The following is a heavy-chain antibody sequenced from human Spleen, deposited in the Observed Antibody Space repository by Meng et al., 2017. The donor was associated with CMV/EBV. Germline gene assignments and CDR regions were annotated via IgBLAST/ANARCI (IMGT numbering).Heavy chain of an antibody. Sequence: SVKVSCKASGGTFSSYAISWVRQAPGQGLEWMGGIIPILGIANYAQKFQGRVTITADKSTSTAYMELSSLRSDDTAVYYCAVWELVHRYYGMDVWGQGTTVTVSS. CDR3: AVWELVHRYYGMDV. D-gene: IGHD1-26*01. CDR2: IIPILGIA. J-gene: IGHJ6*02. CDR1: GGTFSSYA. V-gene: IGHV1-69*10.